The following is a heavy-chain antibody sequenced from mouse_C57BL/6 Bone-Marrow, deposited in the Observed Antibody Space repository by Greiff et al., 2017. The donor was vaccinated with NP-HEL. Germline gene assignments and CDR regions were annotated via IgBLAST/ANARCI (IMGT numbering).Heavy chain of an antibody. V-gene: IGHV1-85*01. Sequence: VMLVESGPELVKPGASVKLSCKASGYTFTSYDINWVKQRTGQGLEWIGWIYPRDGSTKYNEKFKGKATLTVDTSSSTAYMELHSLTSEDSAVYFCANGYDWYFDVWGTGTTVTVSS. J-gene: IGHJ1*03. CDR1: GYTFTSYD. CDR2: IYPRDGST. D-gene: IGHD2-2*01. CDR3: ANGYDWYFDV.